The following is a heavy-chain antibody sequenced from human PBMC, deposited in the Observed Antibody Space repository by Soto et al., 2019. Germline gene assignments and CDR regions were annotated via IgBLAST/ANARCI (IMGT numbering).Heavy chain of an antibody. D-gene: IGHD5-12*01. V-gene: IGHV1-2*02. CDR3: ARVTGEWLRLPLGY. CDR1: GYTFIGCY. Sequence: WASVKVSCKASGYTFIGCYIHWVRQAPGQGLEWMGWINPNSGGTNYAQKFQGRVTMTRDTSISTAYMELSRLRSDDTAVYYCARVTGEWLRLPLGYWGQGTLVTVSS. CDR2: INPNSGGT. J-gene: IGHJ4*02.